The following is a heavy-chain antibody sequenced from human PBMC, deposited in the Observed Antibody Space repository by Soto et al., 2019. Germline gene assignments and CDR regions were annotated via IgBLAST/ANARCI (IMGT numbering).Heavy chain of an antibody. CDR3: ARDRSGSYYPGYFDY. CDR1: GFTFSSYA. J-gene: IGHJ4*02. Sequence: QVQLVESGGGVVQPGRSLRLSCAASGFTFSSYAMHWVRQAPGKGLEWVAVISYDGSNKYYADSVKGRFTISRDNSKNTLYLQMNSLRAEDTAVYYFARDRSGSYYPGYFDYWGQGTLVTVSS. V-gene: IGHV3-30-3*01. CDR2: ISYDGSNK. D-gene: IGHD1-26*01.